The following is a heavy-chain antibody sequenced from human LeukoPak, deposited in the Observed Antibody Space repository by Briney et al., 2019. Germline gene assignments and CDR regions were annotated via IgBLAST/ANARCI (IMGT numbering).Heavy chain of an antibody. CDR2: IGQDGTEK. D-gene: IGHD1-1*01. V-gene: IGHV3-7*03. CDR3: ARDRDGKDY. J-gene: IGHJ4*02. Sequence: GGSLTLSWAPSGFAFNTVWTSWVRPAPGRGLEWVANIGQDGTEKHHVDSVRGRFTISRDNAKNSVFLQMNSLRAEDTAVYYCARDRDGKDYWGQGTLVTVSS. CDR1: GFAFNTVW.